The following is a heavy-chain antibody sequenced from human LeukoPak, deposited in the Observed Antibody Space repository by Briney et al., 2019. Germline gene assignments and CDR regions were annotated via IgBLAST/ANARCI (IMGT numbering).Heavy chain of an antibody. Sequence: ASVKVSCKASGYTFTGYYMHWVRQAPGQGLEWMGWINPNSGGTNYAQKLQGRVTMTTDTSTSTAYMELRSLRSDDTAVYYCARARAVAGYLVYWGQGTLVTVSS. CDR2: INPNSGGT. V-gene: IGHV1-2*02. CDR1: GYTFTGYY. CDR3: ARARAVAGYLVY. D-gene: IGHD6-19*01. J-gene: IGHJ4*02.